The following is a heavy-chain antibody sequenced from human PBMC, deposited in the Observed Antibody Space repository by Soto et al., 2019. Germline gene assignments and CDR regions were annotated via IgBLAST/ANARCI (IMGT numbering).Heavy chain of an antibody. CDR2: IIPILGIA. CDR3: ATRLQGFQCYLHYLGV. D-gene: IGHD4-4*01. J-gene: IGHJ6*03. Sequence: QVQLVQSGAEVKKPGSSVKVSCKASGGTFSSYTISWVRQAPGQGLEWMGRIIPILGIANYAQKFQGRDTITADKSTSTAYIELSRLRSEDTAVYYWATRLQGFQCYLHYLGVWGKGTTVTVSS. CDR1: GGTFSSYT. V-gene: IGHV1-69*02.